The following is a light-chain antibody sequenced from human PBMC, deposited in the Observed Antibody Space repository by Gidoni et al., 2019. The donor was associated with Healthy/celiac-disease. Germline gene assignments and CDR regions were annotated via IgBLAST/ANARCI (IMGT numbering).Light chain of an antibody. J-gene: IGLJ2*01. CDR1: SSDVGSYNL. V-gene: IGLV2-23*01. CDR3: CSYAGSSMGV. Sequence: QSALTQPASVSGSPGQSSTISCTGTSSDVGSYNLVSWYQQHPGKAPKLMIYEGSKRPSGVSNRFSGSKSGNTASLTISGLQAEDEAEYYCCSYAGSSMGVFGGGTKLTV. CDR2: EGS.